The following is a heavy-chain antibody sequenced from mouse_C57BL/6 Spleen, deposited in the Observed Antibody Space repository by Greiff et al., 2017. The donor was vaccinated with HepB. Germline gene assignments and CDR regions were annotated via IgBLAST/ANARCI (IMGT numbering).Heavy chain of an antibody. Sequence: EVQLVESGGGLVKPGGSLKLSCAASGFTFSSYAMSWVRQTPEKRLEWVATISDGGSYTYYPDNVKGRFTISRDNAKNNLYLQMSHLKSEDTAMYYCARDRSLTGTGAMDYWGQGTSVTVSS. CDR2: ISDGGSYT. CDR3: ARDRSLTGTGAMDY. J-gene: IGHJ4*01. D-gene: IGHD4-1*01. CDR1: GFTFSSYA. V-gene: IGHV5-4*01.